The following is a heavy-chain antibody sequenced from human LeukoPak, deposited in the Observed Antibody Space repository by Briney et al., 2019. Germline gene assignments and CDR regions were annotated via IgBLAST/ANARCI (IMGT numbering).Heavy chain of an antibody. J-gene: IGHJ4*02. D-gene: IGHD1-26*01. CDR3: AKRSGSLHYYEY. Sequence: GWSLRLSCAASGFTFGSQVMRWVRQAPGKGLEWDSTISAGGATFYADSVRGRFTISRDNSKNTLYLQMNSLRAEDTAVYYCAKRSGSLHYYEYWGQGTLVTVSS. CDR1: GFTFGSQV. V-gene: IGHV3-23*01. CDR2: ISAGGAT.